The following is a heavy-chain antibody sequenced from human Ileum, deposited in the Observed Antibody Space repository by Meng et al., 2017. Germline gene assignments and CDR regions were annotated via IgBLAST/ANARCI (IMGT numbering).Heavy chain of an antibody. V-gene: IGHV4-4*02. CDR3: AHIFDS. Sequence: QVTRQGSGPGLVEPSGTLSPTCAVSGRSISSSDRWSWVRQPPGKGLEWIAEMNLGGSPNYNPSLKSRVTMSVDKSNDHLSLQLTSVTAADTAVYYCAHIFDSWGQGTLVTVSS. CDR2: MNLGGSP. CDR1: GRSISSSDR. J-gene: IGHJ4*02.